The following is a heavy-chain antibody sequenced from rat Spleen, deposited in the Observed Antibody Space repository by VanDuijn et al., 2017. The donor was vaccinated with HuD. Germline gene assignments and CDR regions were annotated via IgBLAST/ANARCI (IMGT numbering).Heavy chain of an antibody. D-gene: IGHD1-11*01. J-gene: IGHJ1*01. Sequence: QVQLKESGPGLVQPSQTLSLTCTVSGFSLTSNSVHWVRQPPGKGLEWMGGIWRSGSTEYNSALKSRLSISRDTSKNHIFLKMNSLQPEDTGTYYCARLRGYYWYFDFWGPGTMVTVSS. CDR1: GFSLTSNS. V-gene: IGHV2-1*01. CDR2: IWRSGST. CDR3: ARLRGYYWYFDF.